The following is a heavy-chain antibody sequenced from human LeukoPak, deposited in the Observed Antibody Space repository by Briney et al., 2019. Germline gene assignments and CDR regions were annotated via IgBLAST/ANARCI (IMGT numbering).Heavy chain of an antibody. CDR1: GFTFSNYW. Sequence: GGSLRLSCAASGFTFSNYWMHWVRHAPGKGLVWVARINIDGGSTTYADSVKGRFTISRDNAKNTLYLQMNSLRAEDTAVYYCASYRSDSRLDLCWGQGTLVTVSS. CDR2: INIDGGST. D-gene: IGHD1-7*01. J-gene: IGHJ4*02. V-gene: IGHV3-74*01. CDR3: ASYRSDSRLDLC.